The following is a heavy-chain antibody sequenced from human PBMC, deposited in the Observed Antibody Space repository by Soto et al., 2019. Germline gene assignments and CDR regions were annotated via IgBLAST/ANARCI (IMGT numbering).Heavy chain of an antibody. CDR2: INSDGSST. V-gene: IGHV3-74*01. Sequence: GGSVRLSCAASGFTFSSYWMHWVRQAPGKGLVWVSRINSDGSSTSYADSVKGRFTISRDNAKNTLYLQMNSLRAEDTAVYYCACTFRGVNRRNYSGQGTLVTVS. D-gene: IGHD3-10*01. CDR3: ACTFRGVNRRNY. CDR1: GFTFSSYW. J-gene: IGHJ4*02.